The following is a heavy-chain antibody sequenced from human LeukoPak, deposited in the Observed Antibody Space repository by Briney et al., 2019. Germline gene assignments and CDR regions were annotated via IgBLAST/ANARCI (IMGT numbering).Heavy chain of an antibody. CDR2: IYSGGST. Sequence: GGSLRLSCAASGFTVSSNYMSWVRQAPGKGLEWVSVIYSGGSTYYADSVKGRFTISRDNSKNTLYLQMNSLRAEDTAVYYCARRWDYGGNGDAFDIWGQGTMVTVSS. J-gene: IGHJ3*02. D-gene: IGHD4-23*01. CDR1: GFTVSSNY. CDR3: ARRWDYGGNGDAFDI. V-gene: IGHV3-66*04.